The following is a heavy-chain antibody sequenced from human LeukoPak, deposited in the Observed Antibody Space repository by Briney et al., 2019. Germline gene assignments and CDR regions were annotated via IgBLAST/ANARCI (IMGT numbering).Heavy chain of an antibody. CDR1: GFTFSSYP. Sequence: GGSLRLSCAASGFTFSSYPMHWVRQAPGKGLEWVAVISYEGSNKYYADSVKGRFTISRDNSKNTLYLQMNSLRTEDTAVYYCARDRDAIAALSGYWFDPWGQGTLVTVSS. J-gene: IGHJ5*02. V-gene: IGHV3-30*04. D-gene: IGHD2-15*01. CDR3: ARDRDAIAALSGYWFDP. CDR2: ISYEGSNK.